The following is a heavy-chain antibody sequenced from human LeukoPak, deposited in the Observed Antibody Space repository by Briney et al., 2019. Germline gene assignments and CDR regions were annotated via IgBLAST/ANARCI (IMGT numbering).Heavy chain of an antibody. D-gene: IGHD1-26*01. CDR2: INTDGSTT. CDR1: GFTFSNDW. CDR3: ARGRGGSYHY. Sequence: QPGGSLRLSCAASGFTFSNDWMHWVRQAPGKGLVWVSRINTDGSTTTYADSVKGRFTISRDNAKNTLHLQMNSLRVEDTAVYYCARGRGGSYHYWGQGTLVTVSS. J-gene: IGHJ4*02. V-gene: IGHV3-74*01.